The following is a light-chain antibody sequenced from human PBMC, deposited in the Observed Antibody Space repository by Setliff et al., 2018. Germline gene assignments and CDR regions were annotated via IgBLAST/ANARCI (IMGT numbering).Light chain of an antibody. CDR3: LQDYNFPWT. V-gene: IGKV1-6*01. J-gene: IGKJ1*01. CDR2: AAS. CDR1: HDIRND. Sequence: AIQMTQSPSSLSASVGDRVTITCRASHDIRNDLGWYQQKPGKAPNLLIFAASNLQGGVPARFSGSGSGTHFTLTIDSLQPEDFATYYCLQDYNFPWTFGQGTKVDIK.